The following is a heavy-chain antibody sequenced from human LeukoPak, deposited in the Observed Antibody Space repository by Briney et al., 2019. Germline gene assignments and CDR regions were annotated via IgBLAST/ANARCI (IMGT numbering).Heavy chain of an antibody. Sequence: ASVKVSCKASGYNFISYAISWVRRAPGQGLEWMGWSNAYNGNAKFAQKFQGRVAMTTDTSTSTAYMELRSLRSDDTAVYFCARDRIAAAVLDHWGQGTLVTVSS. CDR1: GYNFISYA. D-gene: IGHD6-13*01. V-gene: IGHV1-18*01. CDR2: SNAYNGNA. CDR3: ARDRIAAAVLDH. J-gene: IGHJ4*02.